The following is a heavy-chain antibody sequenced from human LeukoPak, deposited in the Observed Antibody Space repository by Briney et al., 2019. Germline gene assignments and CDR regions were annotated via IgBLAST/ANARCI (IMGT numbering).Heavy chain of an antibody. Sequence: SETLSLTCAVYGDSFSGHYWSWIRQPPGKGLEWIGEITDGGRTSYSPSLKSRATISVVPSQRQFSLELGSVTAADTAIYYCVRRSRVAMPNALDPISDFWGQGTLVTVSS. V-gene: IGHV4-34*01. J-gene: IGHJ4*02. CDR1: GDSFSGHY. D-gene: IGHD6-13*01. CDR3: VRRSRVAMPNALDPISDF. CDR2: ITDGGRT.